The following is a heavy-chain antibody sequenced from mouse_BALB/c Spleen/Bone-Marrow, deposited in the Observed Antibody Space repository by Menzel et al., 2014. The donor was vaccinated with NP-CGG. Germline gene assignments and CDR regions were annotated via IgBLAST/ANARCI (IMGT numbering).Heavy chain of an antibody. Sequence: EVKLVESGGDLVKPGGSLKLSCAASGFTFSSYGMSWVRQTPDKRLEWVATISSGGSYTYYPDSVKGRFTISRDNAKNTPYLQMSSLKSEDTAMYYCARRGYGNSYWYFDVWGAGTTVTVSS. V-gene: IGHV5-6*02. CDR1: GFTFSSYG. D-gene: IGHD2-10*02. CDR3: ARRGYGNSYWYFDV. J-gene: IGHJ1*01. CDR2: ISSGGSYT.